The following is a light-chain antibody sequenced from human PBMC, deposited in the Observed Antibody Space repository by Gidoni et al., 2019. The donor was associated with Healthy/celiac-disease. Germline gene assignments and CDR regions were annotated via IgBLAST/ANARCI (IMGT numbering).Light chain of an antibody. CDR1: QSISSY. CDR3: QQSYSTPYT. V-gene: IGKV1-39*01. CDR2: AAS. Sequence: DSQMNQSPSSLSASVGDRVTITCRASQSISSYLNWYQQKPGKAPKLLIYAASRLQSGVPSRLRGSGSGTDFTRTISSLQPEDFATYYCQQSYSTPYTFGQGTKLEIK. J-gene: IGKJ2*01.